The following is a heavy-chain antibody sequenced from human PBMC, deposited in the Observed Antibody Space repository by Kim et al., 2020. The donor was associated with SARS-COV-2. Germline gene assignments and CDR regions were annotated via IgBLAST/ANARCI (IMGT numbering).Heavy chain of an antibody. D-gene: IGHD2-21*01. V-gene: IGHV1-69*13. Sequence: SVKVSCKASGGTFSSYAISWVRQAPGQGLEWMGGIIPIFGTANYAQKFQGRVTITADESTSTAYMELSSLRSEDTAVYYCADLGGCHRPGGLCGWFDPWGQGTLVTVSS. J-gene: IGHJ5*02. CDR2: IIPIFGTA. CDR1: GGTFSSYA. CDR3: ADLGGCHRPGGLCGWFDP.